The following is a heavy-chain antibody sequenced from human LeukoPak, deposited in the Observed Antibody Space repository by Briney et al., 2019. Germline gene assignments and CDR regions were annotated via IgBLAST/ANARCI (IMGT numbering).Heavy chain of an antibody. J-gene: IGHJ6*02. Sequence: SETLSLTCAVYGGSFSGYYWSWIRQPPGKGLEWIGYIYYSGSTNYNPSLKSRVTISVDTSKNQFSLKLSSVTAADTAVYYCARRAVAYYYYGMDVWGQGTTVTVSS. CDR1: GGSFSGYY. CDR2: IYYSGST. D-gene: IGHD2-15*01. V-gene: IGHV4-59*08. CDR3: ARRAVAYYYYGMDV.